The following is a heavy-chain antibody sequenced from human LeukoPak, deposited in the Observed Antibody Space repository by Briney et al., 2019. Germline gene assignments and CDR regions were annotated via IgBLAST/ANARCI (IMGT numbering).Heavy chain of an antibody. CDR2: INHSGST. Sequence: SETLSLTCAVYGGSFSGYYWSWIRQPPGKGLEWIGEINHSGSTNYNPSLTSRVTISVDTSKNQFSLKLSSVTAADTAVYYCARGPERWLQSGTRFDYWGQGTLVTVSS. D-gene: IGHD5-24*01. J-gene: IGHJ4*02. CDR1: GGSFSGYY. CDR3: ARGPERWLQSGTRFDY. V-gene: IGHV4-34*01.